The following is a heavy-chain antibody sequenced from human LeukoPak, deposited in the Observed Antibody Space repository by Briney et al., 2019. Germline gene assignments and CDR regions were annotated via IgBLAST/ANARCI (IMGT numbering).Heavy chain of an antibody. CDR1: GGSISSYY. CDR3: ATIRGYSYGYDGWFDP. CDR2: IYYSGST. V-gene: IGHV4-59*01. Sequence: SETLSLTCTVSGGSISSYYWSWIRQPPRKGLEWIGYIYYSGSTNYNPSPKSRVTISVDTSKNQFSLKLSSVTAADTAVYYCATIRGYSYGYDGWFDPWGQGTLVTVSS. J-gene: IGHJ5*02. D-gene: IGHD5-18*01.